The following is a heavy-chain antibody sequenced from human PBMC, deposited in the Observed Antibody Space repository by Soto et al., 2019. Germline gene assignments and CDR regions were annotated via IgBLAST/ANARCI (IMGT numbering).Heavy chain of an antibody. J-gene: IGHJ4*02. CDR2: ISAKNGNT. D-gene: IGHD1-1*01. Sequence: QVHLVQSGAEVKKHWASLKVSCKGSGYAFTTYGITWVRQAPGQGLAGMGWISAKNGNTNYAQKLQGRVTVTRDTSTSTAYMELRSVRSDDTAVYYCARWRYGDYGGQGALFTVSS. V-gene: IGHV1-18*01. CDR3: ARWRYGDY. CDR1: GYAFTTYG.